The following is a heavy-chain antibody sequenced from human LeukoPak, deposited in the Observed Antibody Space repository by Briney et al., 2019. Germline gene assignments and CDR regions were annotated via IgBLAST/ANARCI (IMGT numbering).Heavy chain of an antibody. CDR2: IIPIFGTA. CDR3: ARGPGSSWLVDY. V-gene: IGHV1-69*05. Sequence: SVKVSCKASGGTFSSYAISWVRQAPGQGLEWMGRIIPIFGTANYAQKFQGRVTITTDESTSTAYMELSSLRSEDTAVYYCARGPGSSWLVDYWGQGTLVTVSS. D-gene: IGHD6-13*01. CDR1: GGTFSSYA. J-gene: IGHJ4*02.